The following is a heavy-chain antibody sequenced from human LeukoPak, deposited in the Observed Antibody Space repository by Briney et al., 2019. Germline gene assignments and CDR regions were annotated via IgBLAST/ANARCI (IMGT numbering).Heavy chain of an antibody. V-gene: IGHV3-30*18. D-gene: IGHD6-19*01. Sequence: GGSLRLSCAASGFTFSSYGMHWVRQAPGKGLEWVAVISYDGSNKYYADSVKGRFTISRDNSKNTLYLQMNSLRAEDTAVYYCAKGHGYSSGWYYYWGQGTLVTVSS. CDR1: GFTFSSYG. CDR3: AKGHGYSSGWYYY. J-gene: IGHJ4*02. CDR2: ISYDGSNK.